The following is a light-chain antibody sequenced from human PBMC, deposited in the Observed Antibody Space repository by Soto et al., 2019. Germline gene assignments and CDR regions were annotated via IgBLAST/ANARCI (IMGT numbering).Light chain of an antibody. V-gene: IGLV2-14*01. Sequence: QSALTQPASVSRSLGQSVTISCTGTGSDVGSYKYVSWYQQHPGKAPKLIIFEVSNRPSGVSDRFSGSKSGNTASLTISGLQAEDEADYFCSSYTSISSLGIFGTGTKLTVL. J-gene: IGLJ1*01. CDR3: SSYTSISSLGI. CDR2: EVS. CDR1: GSDVGSYKY.